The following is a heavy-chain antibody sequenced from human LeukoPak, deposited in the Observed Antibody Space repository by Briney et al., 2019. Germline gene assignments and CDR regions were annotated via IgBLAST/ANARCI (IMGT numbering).Heavy chain of an antibody. Sequence: PGGSLRLSSAASGFTFSDYYMSWIRQAPGKGLEWVSYISSSSSYTNYADSVKGRFTISRDNAKNSLYLQMNSLRAEDTAVYYCARCVAVAHYYYYGMDVWGQGTTVTVSS. CDR3: ARCVAVAHYYYYGMDV. V-gene: IGHV3-11*06. CDR1: GFTFSDYY. CDR2: ISSSSSYT. J-gene: IGHJ6*02. D-gene: IGHD6-19*01.